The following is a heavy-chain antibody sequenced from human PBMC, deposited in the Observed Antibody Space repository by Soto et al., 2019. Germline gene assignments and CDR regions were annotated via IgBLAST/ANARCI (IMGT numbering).Heavy chain of an antibody. CDR3: AREFVDTAMVTYYYYGMDV. J-gene: IGHJ6*02. V-gene: IGHV5-10-1*01. D-gene: IGHD5-18*01. CDR1: GYSFTSYW. Sequence: PGESLKISCKGFGYSFTSYWISWVRQMPGKGLEWMGRIDPSDSYTNYSPSFQGHVTISADKSISTAYLQWSSLKASDTAMYYCAREFVDTAMVTYYYYGMDVWGQGTTVTVSS. CDR2: IDPSDSYT.